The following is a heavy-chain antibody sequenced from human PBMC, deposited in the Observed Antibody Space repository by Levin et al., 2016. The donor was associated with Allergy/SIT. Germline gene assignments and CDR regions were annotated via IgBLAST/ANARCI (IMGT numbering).Heavy chain of an antibody. CDR3: ARSIPSMYYYDSETSSRGAFDI. J-gene: IGHJ3*02. V-gene: IGHV2-5*02. CDR2: IYWDDDK. CDR1: GFSLSTSGVG. Sequence: SGPTLVKPTQTLTLTCTFSGFSLSTSGVGVGWIRQPPGKALEWLALIYWDDDKRYSPSLKSRLTIAKDTSKNQVVLTMTNMDPVDTATYYCARSIPSMYYYDSETSSRGAFDIWGQGTMVTVSS. D-gene: IGHD3-22*01.